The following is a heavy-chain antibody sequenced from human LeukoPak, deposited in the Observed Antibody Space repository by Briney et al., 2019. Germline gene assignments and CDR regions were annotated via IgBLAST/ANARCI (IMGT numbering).Heavy chain of an antibody. CDR2: ISSSGSTI. D-gene: IGHD3-9*01. Sequence: GGSLRLSCAASGFTFSSYAMSWVRQAPGKGLEWVSYISSSGSTIYYADSVKGRFTISRDNAKNSLYLQMNSLRAEDTAVYYCARSLRYFDGAAFDIWGQGTMVTVSS. CDR1: GFTFSSYA. V-gene: IGHV3-48*03. J-gene: IGHJ3*02. CDR3: ARSLRYFDGAAFDI.